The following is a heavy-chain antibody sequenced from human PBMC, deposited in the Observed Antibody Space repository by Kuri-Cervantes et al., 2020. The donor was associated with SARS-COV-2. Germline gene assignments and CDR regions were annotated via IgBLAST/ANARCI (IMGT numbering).Heavy chain of an antibody. CDR3: ARGRGCSSTSCNYYYYMDV. D-gene: IGHD2-2*01. V-gene: IGHV4-39*01. CDR2: IYYSGST. CDR1: GGSISSSSYY. Sequence: SETLSLTCTVSGGSISSSSYYWGWIRQPPGKGLEWIGSIYYSGSTYYNPSLKSRVTISVDTSKNQFSLKLSSVTAADTAVYYCARGRGCSSTSCNYYYYMDVWGKGTTVTVSS. J-gene: IGHJ6*03.